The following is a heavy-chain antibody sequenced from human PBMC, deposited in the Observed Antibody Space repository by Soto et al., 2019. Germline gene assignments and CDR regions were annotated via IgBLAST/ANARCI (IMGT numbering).Heavy chain of an antibody. CDR3: ARHLILGGGGYYYYGMDV. V-gene: IGHV5-10-1*01. CDR2: IDPSDSYT. D-gene: IGHD3-16*01. J-gene: IGHJ6*04. Sequence: PGESLKISCKGSGYSFTSYWISWVRQMPGKGLEWMGRIDPSDSYTNYSPSFQGHVTISADKSISTAYLQWSSLKASDTAMYYCARHLILGGGGYYYYGMDVWGKGTTVTGPS. CDR1: GYSFTSYW.